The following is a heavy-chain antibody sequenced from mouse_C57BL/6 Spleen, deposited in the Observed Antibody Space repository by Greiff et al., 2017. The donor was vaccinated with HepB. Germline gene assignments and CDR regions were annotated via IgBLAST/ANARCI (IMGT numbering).Heavy chain of an antibody. CDR2: ISYDGSN. D-gene: IGHD1-1*01. CDR1: GYSITSGYY. J-gene: IGHJ3*01. V-gene: IGHV3-6*01. CDR3: ARERGYGSSPFAY. Sequence: EVQLQESGPGLVKPSQSLSLTCSVTGYSITSGYYWNWIRQFPGNKLEWMGYISYDGSNNYNPSLKNRISITRDTSKNQFFLKLNSVTTEDTATYYCARERGYGSSPFAYWGQGTLVTVSA.